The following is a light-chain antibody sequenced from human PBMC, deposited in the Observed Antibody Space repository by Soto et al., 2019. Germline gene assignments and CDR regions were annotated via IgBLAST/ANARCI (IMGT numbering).Light chain of an antibody. CDR3: GSWDSSLSAYV. Sequence: QSVLTQPPSVSGAPGQKVTISCSGSSSNIGGNSVSWYQQLPGTAPKLLIYDDNKRPSGIPDRFSGSKSGTSATLGITGFQTGDEADYYCGSWDSSLSAYVFGTGTKVNVL. J-gene: IGLJ1*01. V-gene: IGLV1-51*01. CDR2: DDN. CDR1: SSNIGGNS.